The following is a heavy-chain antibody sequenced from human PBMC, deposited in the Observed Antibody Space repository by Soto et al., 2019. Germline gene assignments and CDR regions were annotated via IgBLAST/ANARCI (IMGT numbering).Heavy chain of an antibody. J-gene: IGHJ6*02. Sequence: GGSLRLSCAASGFTFSSYGTHWVRQAPGKGLEWVAVIWYDGSNKYYADSVKGRFTISRDNSKNTLYLQMNSLRAEDTAVYYCARGRNYGGVYARYYYYYYGMDVWGQGTTVTVSS. CDR3: ARGRNYGGVYARYYYYYYGMDV. D-gene: IGHD2-8*01. CDR2: IWYDGSNK. V-gene: IGHV3-33*01. CDR1: GFTFSSYG.